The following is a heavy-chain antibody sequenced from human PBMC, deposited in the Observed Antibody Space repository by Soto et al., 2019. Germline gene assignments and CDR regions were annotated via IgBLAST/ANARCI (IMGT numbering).Heavy chain of an antibody. CDR3: ARVGQWLRIDY. CDR2: IYYSGST. J-gene: IGHJ4*02. V-gene: IGHV4-59*01. D-gene: IGHD6-19*01. Sequence: SETLSLTCTVSGGSISSYYWSWIRQPPGKGLEWIGYIYYSGSTNYNPSLKSRVTISVDTSKNQFSLKLSSVTAADTAVYYCARVGQWLRIDYWGQGTLVTVSS. CDR1: GGSISSYY.